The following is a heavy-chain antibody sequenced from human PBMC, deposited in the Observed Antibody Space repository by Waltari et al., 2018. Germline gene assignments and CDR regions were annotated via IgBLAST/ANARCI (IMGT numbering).Heavy chain of an antibody. Sequence: EVQLLESGGGLVQPGGSLRLSCGASGFLFTTYALNWVRQAPGGELEWVSSINHSGTGTYYADSVKGRFTISRDNSKNMVYLQMNNLRVEDTALYYCAKDLGMELYGEFSSWGQGTLVTVSS. CDR2: INHSGTGT. V-gene: IGHV3-23*01. J-gene: IGHJ5*02. CDR3: AKDLGMELYGEFSS. CDR1: GFLFTTYA. D-gene: IGHD3-10*02.